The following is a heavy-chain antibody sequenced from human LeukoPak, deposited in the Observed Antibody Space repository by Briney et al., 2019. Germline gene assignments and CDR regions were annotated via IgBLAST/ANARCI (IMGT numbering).Heavy chain of an antibody. CDR3: ARHSYGTFDY. D-gene: IGHD5-18*01. J-gene: IGHJ4*02. CDR2: IYYSGNT. V-gene: IGHV4-39*01. CDR1: GDSINTKSYY. Sequence: SETLSLTCTVSGDSINTKSYYGGWIRQPPGEGLERIGSIYYSGNTYYNPSLKSRVTLSIDTSKNQFSLRLSSVTAADTAVYYCARHSYGTFDYWGQGTLVTVSS.